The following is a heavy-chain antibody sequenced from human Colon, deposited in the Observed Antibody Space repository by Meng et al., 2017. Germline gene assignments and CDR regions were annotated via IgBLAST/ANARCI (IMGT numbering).Heavy chain of an antibody. D-gene: IGHD3-10*01. CDR3: ARAMGSGIYGIDY. V-gene: IGHV3-21*01. J-gene: IGHJ4*02. CDR1: GFTFSSYS. CDR2: ISSSSSYI. Sequence: GGSLRLSCAASGFTFSSYSMNWVRQAPGKGLEWVSSISSSSSYIYSADSVNRRFTISRDNAKNSLYLQMNSLRAEDKAVYYCARAMGSGIYGIDYWGQGTLVTVSS.